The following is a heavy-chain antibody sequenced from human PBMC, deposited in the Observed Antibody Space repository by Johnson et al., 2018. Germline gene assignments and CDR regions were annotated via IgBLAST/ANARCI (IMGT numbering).Heavy chain of an antibody. CDR2: IYSGGST. CDR1: GFTVSSNY. V-gene: IGHV3-66*02. Sequence: VQLVESGGGLVQPGGSLRLSCAASGFTVSSNYMSWVRQAPGKGLEWVSVIYSGGSTYYADSVKGRFTIPRDNSKNTRYLQRNSLRAEDTAVYYCARDGITLGAFDIWGQGTMVTVSS. D-gene: IGHD3-10*01. CDR3: ARDGITLGAFDI. J-gene: IGHJ3*02.